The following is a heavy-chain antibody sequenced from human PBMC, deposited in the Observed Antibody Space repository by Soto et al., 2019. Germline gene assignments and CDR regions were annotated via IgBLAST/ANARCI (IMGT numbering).Heavy chain of an antibody. J-gene: IGHJ6*01. Sequence: SETLSLTCAVYGGSFSGHYWSWIRQPPGKGLEWIGEINHSGSTNYNPSLKSRVTISVDTSKNQFSLKLSSVTAADTAVYYCARSPRITMVRGVIPKNYYYYGMDGWGQGTTVTVAS. CDR1: GGSFSGHY. D-gene: IGHD3-10*01. CDR3: ARSPRITMVRGVIPKNYYYYGMDG. CDR2: INHSGST. V-gene: IGHV4-34*01.